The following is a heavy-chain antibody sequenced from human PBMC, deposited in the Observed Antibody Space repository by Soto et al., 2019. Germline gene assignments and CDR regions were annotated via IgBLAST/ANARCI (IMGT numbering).Heavy chain of an antibody. D-gene: IGHD6-6*01. Sequence: PSETLSLTCTVSGVSISSGDYYWSWIRQPPGKGLEWIGYIYYSGSTYYNPSLKSRVTISVDTSKNQFSLKLSSVTAADTAVYYCARDRAKSLAALPLSQLGDNWFDPWGQGTLVTVSS. CDR2: IYYSGST. CDR3: ARDRAKSLAALPLSQLGDNWFDP. V-gene: IGHV4-30-4*01. CDR1: GVSISSGDYY. J-gene: IGHJ5*02.